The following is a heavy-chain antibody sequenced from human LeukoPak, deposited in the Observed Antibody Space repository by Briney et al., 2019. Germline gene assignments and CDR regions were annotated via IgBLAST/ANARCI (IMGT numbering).Heavy chain of an antibody. CDR1: GYSISSDYY. J-gene: IGHJ5*02. CDR3: ARGGRGIGSPRVWFDP. CDR2: IYTSGST. V-gene: IGHV4-61*02. D-gene: IGHD3-10*01. Sequence: PSETLSLTCTVSGYSISSDYYWGWIRQPAGKGLEWIGRIYTSGSTNYNPSLKSRVTISVDTSKNQFSLKLSSVTAADTAVYYCARGGRGIGSPRVWFDPWGQGTLVTVSS.